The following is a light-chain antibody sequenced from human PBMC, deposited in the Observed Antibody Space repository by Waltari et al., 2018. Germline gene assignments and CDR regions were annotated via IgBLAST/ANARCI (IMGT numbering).Light chain of an antibody. J-gene: IGKJ4*01. V-gene: IGKV4-1*01. CDR1: QSISSKFNYKSY. Sequence: DIVMTQSPDSLAVSMGETATINCKSNQSISSKFNYKSYLAWFQQKPGQPPRLLIYWASTRESGVPGRFSGSGSGTDFTLTISDLQAEDVALYYCQQFYDSQLTFGGGTKVEI. CDR2: WAS. CDR3: QQFYDSQLT.